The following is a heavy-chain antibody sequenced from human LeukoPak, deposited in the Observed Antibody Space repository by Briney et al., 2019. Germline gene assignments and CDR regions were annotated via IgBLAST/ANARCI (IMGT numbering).Heavy chain of an antibody. CDR2: TRPRSGRT. D-gene: IGHD1-1*01. CDR3: AREGPETYKFDF. J-gene: IGHJ4*02. CDR1: GYTFTDYY. Sequence: ASVKVSCKTSGYTFTDYYMHWVPQAPGQGPEWMGITRPRSGRTQHPQKFQGRVTMTWDMSASTFYMELSSLTSDDTAVYYCAREGPETYKFDFWGQGTLVTVSS. V-gene: IGHV1-46*01.